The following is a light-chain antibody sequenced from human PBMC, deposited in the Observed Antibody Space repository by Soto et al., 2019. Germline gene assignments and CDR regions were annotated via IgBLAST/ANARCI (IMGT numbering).Light chain of an antibody. CDR3: QQYNSYPYT. Sequence: DIQMTQSPSTLSASVGDRVTITCRASQSISSWLAWYQQKPGKAPRFLIYDASSLESGVPSRFGGSGSGTEFTLTIYSLQPDDFATCYCQQYNSYPYTFGQGTKLEIK. CDR1: QSISSW. CDR2: DAS. V-gene: IGKV1-5*01. J-gene: IGKJ2*01.